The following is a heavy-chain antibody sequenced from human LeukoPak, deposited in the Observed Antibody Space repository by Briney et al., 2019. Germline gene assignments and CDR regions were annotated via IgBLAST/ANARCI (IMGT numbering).Heavy chain of an antibody. CDR3: ARHKTVDIGYYYYGMDV. Sequence: GESLKISCKGSGYSINNYWIGWVRQMPGKGLEWMGIIYPADSDIRYSPSFQGQVTISADKSISTAYLQWSSLKASDTAMYYCARHKTVDIGYYYYGMDVWGQGTTVTVSS. CDR1: GYSINNYW. V-gene: IGHV5-51*01. CDR2: IYPADSDI. D-gene: IGHD5-12*01. J-gene: IGHJ6*02.